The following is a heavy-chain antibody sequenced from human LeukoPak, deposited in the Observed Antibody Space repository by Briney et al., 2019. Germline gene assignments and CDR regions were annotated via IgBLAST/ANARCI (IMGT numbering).Heavy chain of an antibody. V-gene: IGHV4-4*07. CDR1: GGSINSYY. CDR2: IYTTGTT. Sequence: SETLFLTCTVSGGSINSYYWGWVRQAAGKGLEWIGRIYTTGTTYYSPSLKSRLTMSVDTSKNQFSLNLRSVTAADTALYYCGRQGYTAAYYFLDYWSQGTLVTVSS. CDR3: GRQGYTAAYYFLDY. D-gene: IGHD1-26*01. J-gene: IGHJ4*02.